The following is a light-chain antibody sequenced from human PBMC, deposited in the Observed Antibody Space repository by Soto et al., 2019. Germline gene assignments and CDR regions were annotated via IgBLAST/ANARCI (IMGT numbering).Light chain of an antibody. CDR2: AAS. CDR3: QQSYSTLGLT. Sequence: DIQMTQSPSSLSASVGDRVTITCRASQSITSYLNWYQQKPGKAPKLLIYAASSLQSGVPSRFSGGGSGTAFTLPISSLQPADFATYYCQQSYSTLGLTFGGGTKVEIK. V-gene: IGKV1-39*01. J-gene: IGKJ4*01. CDR1: QSITSY.